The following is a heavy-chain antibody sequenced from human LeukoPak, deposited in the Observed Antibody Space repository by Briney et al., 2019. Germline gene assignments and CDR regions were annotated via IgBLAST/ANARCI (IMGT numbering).Heavy chain of an antibody. CDR2: IGGDGDST. D-gene: IGHD5-18*01. CDR1: GFRFSDYG. CDR3: AKGVDTSCFGGACYLDY. J-gene: IGHJ4*02. Sequence: GGSLRLSCAASGFRFSDYGMNWVRQAPGKGLEWVSVIGGDGDSTYYAASVRDHFTASRDNSKNILYLGMNRLRVDDTAVYFCAKGVDTSCFGGACYLDYWGQGVLVTVSS. V-gene: IGHV3-23*01.